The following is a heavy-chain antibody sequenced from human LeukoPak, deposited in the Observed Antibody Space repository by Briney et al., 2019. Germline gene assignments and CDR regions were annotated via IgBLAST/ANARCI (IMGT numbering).Heavy chain of an antibody. V-gene: IGHV4-59*01. Sequence: SETLSLTCTVSGGSISSYYWSWIRQPPGKGLEWIGYIYYSGSTNFNPALKSRVTISVDTSKNQFSLKLSSVTAADTAVYYCARLGSPQGYGGNKAFDIWGHGTMVTVSS. D-gene: IGHD4-23*01. J-gene: IGHJ3*02. CDR3: ARLGSPQGYGGNKAFDI. CDR2: IYYSGST. CDR1: GGSISSYY.